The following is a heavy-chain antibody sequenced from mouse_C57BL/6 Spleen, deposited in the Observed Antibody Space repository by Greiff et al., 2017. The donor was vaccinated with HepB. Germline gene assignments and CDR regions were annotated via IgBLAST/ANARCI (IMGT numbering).Heavy chain of an antibody. CDR1: GYTFTSYW. Sequence: QVQLKQPGAELVRPGSSVKLSCKASGYTFTSYWMDWVKQRPGQGLEWIGNIYPSDSETHYNQKFKDKATLTVDKSSSTAYMQLSSLTSEDSAVYYCARKGRGFDYWGQGTTLTVSS. J-gene: IGHJ2*01. CDR2: IYPSDSET. D-gene: IGHD1-1*01. V-gene: IGHV1-61*01. CDR3: ARKGRGFDY.